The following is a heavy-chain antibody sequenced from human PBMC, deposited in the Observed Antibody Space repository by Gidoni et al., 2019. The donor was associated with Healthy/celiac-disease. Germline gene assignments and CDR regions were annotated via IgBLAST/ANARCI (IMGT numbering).Heavy chain of an antibody. J-gene: IGHJ4*02. D-gene: IGHD5-12*01. Sequence: EVQLVQSGAEVKKPGESLKISCKGSGYSFTSYWIGWVRQMPGKGLEWMGIIYPGDSDTRYSPSFQGQVTISADKSISTAYLQWSSLKASDTAMYYCARLLEMATRGRYFDYWGQGTLVTVSS. CDR3: ARLLEMATRGRYFDY. CDR2: IYPGDSDT. CDR1: GYSFTSYW. V-gene: IGHV5-51*03.